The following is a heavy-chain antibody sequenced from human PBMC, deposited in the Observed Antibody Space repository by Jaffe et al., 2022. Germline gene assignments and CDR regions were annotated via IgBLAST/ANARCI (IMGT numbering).Heavy chain of an antibody. V-gene: IGHV1-46*01. J-gene: IGHJ5*02. D-gene: IGHD2-15*01. CDR2: INPSGGST. Sequence: QVQLVQSGAEVKKPGASVKVSCKASGYTFTSYYMHWVRQAPGQGLEWMGIINPSGGSTSYAQKFQGRVTMTRDTSTSTVYMELSSLRSEDTAVYYCARDGAQLAGRDWFDPWGQGTLVTVSS. CDR1: GYTFTSYY. CDR3: ARDGAQLAGRDWFDP.